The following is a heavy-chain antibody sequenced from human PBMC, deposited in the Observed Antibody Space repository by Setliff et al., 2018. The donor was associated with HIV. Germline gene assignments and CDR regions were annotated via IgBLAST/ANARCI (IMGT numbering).Heavy chain of an antibody. D-gene: IGHD1-26*01. V-gene: IGHV3-48*01. Sequence: GGSLRLSCAASGFTFSSYNMNWVRQAPGQGLEWVSYISSSSSTIYYADSVKGRFTISRDNSKNTVYLQMNSLRAEDTAVYYCSKFRGGTYYEGNWFDPWGQGTLVTVSS. J-gene: IGHJ5*02. CDR2: ISSSSSTI. CDR3: SKFRGGTYYEGNWFDP. CDR1: GFTFSSYN.